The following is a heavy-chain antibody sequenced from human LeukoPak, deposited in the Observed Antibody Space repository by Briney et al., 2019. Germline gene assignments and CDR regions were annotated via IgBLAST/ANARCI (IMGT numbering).Heavy chain of an antibody. CDR2: IIPIFGTA. CDR1: GGTFSSYA. V-gene: IGHV1-69*13. J-gene: IGHJ5*02. Sequence: ASVKASCKASGGTFSSYAISWVRQAPGQGLEWMGGIIPIFGTANYAQKFQGRVTITADESTSTAYMELSSLRSEDTAVYYCARAGDGYSAYNWFDPWGQGTLVTVSS. CDR3: ARAGDGYSAYNWFDP. D-gene: IGHD5-24*01.